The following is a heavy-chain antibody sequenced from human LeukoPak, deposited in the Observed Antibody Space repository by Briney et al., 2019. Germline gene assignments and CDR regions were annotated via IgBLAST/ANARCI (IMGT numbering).Heavy chain of an antibody. CDR2: INPGDSTT. Sequence: GESLEISCKGSGYSFTTYWIGWVRQMPGKGLEWMGIINPGDSTTKYSPSFQGQVTISADKSISTAYLQWSSLKASDTAIYYCARNAQQQNWFDPWGQGTLVTVSP. CDR1: GYSFTTYW. D-gene: IGHD1/OR15-1a*01. V-gene: IGHV5-51*01. CDR3: ARNAQQQNWFDP. J-gene: IGHJ5*02.